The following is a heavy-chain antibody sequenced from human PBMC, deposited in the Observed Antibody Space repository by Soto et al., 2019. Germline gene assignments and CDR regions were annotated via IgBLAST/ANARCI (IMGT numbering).Heavy chain of an antibody. CDR2: IIPIFGTA. V-gene: IGHV1-69*01. Sequence: QVQLVQSGAEVKKPGSSVKVSCKASGGTFSSYAISWVRQAPGQGLEWMGGIIPIFGTANYAQKFQGRVTITADESTSTAYMELSSLRSEDTAVYYCTRGLTYYDFWSGYYPRDGTGFDIWGQGTMVTVSS. D-gene: IGHD3-3*01. CDR1: GGTFSSYA. J-gene: IGHJ3*02. CDR3: TRGLTYYDFWSGYYPRDGTGFDI.